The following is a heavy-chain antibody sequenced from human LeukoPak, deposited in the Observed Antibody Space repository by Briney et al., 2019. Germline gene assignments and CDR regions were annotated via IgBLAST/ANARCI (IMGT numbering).Heavy chain of an antibody. J-gene: IGHJ4*02. CDR3: ARHQLNFDY. CDR2: FYYSGRT. Sequence: PSETLSLTCTVSGDSISSNYWSWIRQPPGKGLEWIGYFYYSGRTNYNPSLKSRVTISGGTSTNQFSLKLNSVTAADTAVYYCARHQLNFDYWGQGILVTVSS. V-gene: IGHV4-59*08. D-gene: IGHD1-1*01. CDR1: GDSISSNY.